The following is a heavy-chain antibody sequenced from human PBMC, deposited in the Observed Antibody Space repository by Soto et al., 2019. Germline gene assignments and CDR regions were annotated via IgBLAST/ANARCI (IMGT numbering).Heavy chain of an antibody. V-gene: IGHV1-69*06. J-gene: IGHJ6*02. CDR1: GGTFSSYA. CDR2: IIPIFGTA. CDR3: ARGSDYDFWSGYYYYYYGMDV. D-gene: IGHD3-3*01. Sequence: SVKVSCKASGGTFSSYAISWVRQAPGQGLEWMGGIIPIFGTANYAQKFQGRVTITADKSTSTAYMELSSLRSEDTAVYYCARGSDYDFWSGYYYYYYGMDVWGQGTTVTVSS.